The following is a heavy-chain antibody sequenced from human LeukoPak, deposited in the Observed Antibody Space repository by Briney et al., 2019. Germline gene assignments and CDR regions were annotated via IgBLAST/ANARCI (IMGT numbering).Heavy chain of an antibody. V-gene: IGHV5-10-1*01. Sequence: GESLKISCKGSGYSFTSYWITWVRQMPGKGLEWMGRIDPGDSYTNYSPSLEGHVTISADKSTSTVYLQWSSLKASDTAMYYCAIASGYNDYWGQGTLVTVSS. J-gene: IGHJ4*02. D-gene: IGHD5-12*01. CDR2: IDPGDSYT. CDR1: GYSFTSYW. CDR3: AIASGYNDY.